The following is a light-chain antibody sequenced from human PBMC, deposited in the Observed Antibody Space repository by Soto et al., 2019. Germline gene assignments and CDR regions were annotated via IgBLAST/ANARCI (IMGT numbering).Light chain of an antibody. J-gene: IGKJ1*01. V-gene: IGKV1-5*01. CDR2: DAS. CDR1: QTISSW. Sequence: DIQMTQSPSTLSGSVGDRVTITCRASQTISSWLAWYQQKPGKAPKLLIYDASSLESGVPSRFSGSGSGTEFTLTISSLQPDDFVAFYCQQYKSYPWTFGQGTKVDI. CDR3: QQYKSYPWT.